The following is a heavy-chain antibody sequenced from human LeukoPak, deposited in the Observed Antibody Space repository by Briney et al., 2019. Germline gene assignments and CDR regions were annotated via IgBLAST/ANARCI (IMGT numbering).Heavy chain of an antibody. J-gene: IGHJ5*02. V-gene: IGHV4-61*01. CDR1: GGSVSSGSYY. CDR2: IYYSGST. CDR3: ARGDILTGYQGPFDP. Sequence: SETLSLTCTVSGGSVSSGSYYWNWIRQHPGKGLEWIGYIYYSGSTNYNPSLKSRVTISVDTSKNQFSLKLSSVTAADTAVYYCARGDILTGYQGPFDPWGQGTLVTVSS. D-gene: IGHD3-9*01.